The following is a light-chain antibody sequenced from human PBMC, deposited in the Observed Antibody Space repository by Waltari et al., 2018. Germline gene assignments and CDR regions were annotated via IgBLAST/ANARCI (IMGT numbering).Light chain of an antibody. CDR2: GES. V-gene: IGKV3-15*01. CDR3: QQYNNWPRT. Sequence: EIVMTQSPATLSVSPGERATLSCRASQSVSSNLAWYQQKPGQAPRLLIYGESTRATGLPARFSGSGSGTEFTLIINSLQSEDFAVYYCQQYNNWPRTFGQGTKLEIK. CDR1: QSVSSN. J-gene: IGKJ2*01.